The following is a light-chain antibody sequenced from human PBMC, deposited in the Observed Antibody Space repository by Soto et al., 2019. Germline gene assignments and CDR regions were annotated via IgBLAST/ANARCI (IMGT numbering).Light chain of an antibody. V-gene: IGKV4-1*01. CDR3: QQYYGTSFT. Sequence: DIVMTQSPDSLTVSLGERATXNCKSSQSVLYSSNNKNYLAWYQQKPGQPPKLLIYWASTRESGVPDRFSGSGSGTDFTLTISSLQAEDVAVYYCQQYYGTSFTFGGGTKVDIK. CDR1: QSVLYSSNNKNY. J-gene: IGKJ4*01. CDR2: WAS.